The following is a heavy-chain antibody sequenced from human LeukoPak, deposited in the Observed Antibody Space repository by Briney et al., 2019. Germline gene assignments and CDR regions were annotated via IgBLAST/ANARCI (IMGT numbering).Heavy chain of an antibody. D-gene: IGHD2-15*01. CDR3: ARLAYCSGGGCYYYFDY. Sequence: GGSLRLSCAASGFTFSSYWMHWVRQAPGKGLVWVSRINGDGGVTTYADSVKGRFTISRDNAKSTLYLQMNSLRAEDTAVYYCARLAYCSGGGCYYYFDYWGQGTLVTVSS. J-gene: IGHJ4*02. V-gene: IGHV3-74*01. CDR1: GFTFSSYW. CDR2: INGDGGVT.